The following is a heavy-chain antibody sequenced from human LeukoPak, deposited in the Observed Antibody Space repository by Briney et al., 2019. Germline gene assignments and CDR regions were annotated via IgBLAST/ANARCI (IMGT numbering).Heavy chain of an antibody. CDR3: AKGNAKSIAAPGWLDY. CDR2: ISYDGSNK. Sequence: GRSLRLSRAASGFTFSSYGMHWVRQAPGKGLEWVAVISYDGSNKYYADSVKGRFTISRDNSKNTLYLQMNSLRAEDTAVYYCAKGNAKSIAAPGWLDYWGQGTLVTVSS. V-gene: IGHV3-30*18. D-gene: IGHD6-6*01. CDR1: GFTFSSYG. J-gene: IGHJ4*02.